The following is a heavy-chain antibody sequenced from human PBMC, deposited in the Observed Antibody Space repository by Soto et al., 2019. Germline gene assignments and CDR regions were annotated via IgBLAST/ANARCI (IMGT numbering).Heavy chain of an antibody. J-gene: IGHJ4*02. D-gene: IGHD3-22*01. V-gene: IGHV4-59*08. CDR3: ARLGAYYQALDS. Sequence: QVQLQESGPGLVKPSETLSLKCTVSDGSISPNYWTWIRQPPGKGLEWIGYIYYAGTTTYHPSLKSLVSISLDTSKNAASLKLTSVTAADTAVYYCARLGAYYQALDSWGQGILVTVSS. CDR1: DGSISPNY. CDR2: IYYAGTT.